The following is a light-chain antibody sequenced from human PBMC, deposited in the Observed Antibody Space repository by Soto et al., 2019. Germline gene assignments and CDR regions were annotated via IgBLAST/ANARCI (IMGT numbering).Light chain of an antibody. CDR3: QQSYHTPLT. Sequence: DLEMTQSPSSLSASLGDRVTITCRASQSISNYLNWYQHKPGKAPKLLIYAATSLQSGLPTRFSGSGYGTDFTLTISSLQPEDFATYYCQQSYHTPLTFGGGTKVEIK. CDR2: AAT. J-gene: IGKJ4*01. V-gene: IGKV1-39*01. CDR1: QSISNY.